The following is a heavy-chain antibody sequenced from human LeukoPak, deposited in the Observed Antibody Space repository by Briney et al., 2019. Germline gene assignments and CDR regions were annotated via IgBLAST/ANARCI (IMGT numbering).Heavy chain of an antibody. V-gene: IGHV4-59*08. Sequence: PSETLSFTCTVSGGSISSYYWSWIRQPPGKGLEWIGYIYYSGSTNYNPSLKSRVTISVDTSKNQFSLKLSSVTAADTAVYYCASLRRYCSGGSCYWNWFDPWGQGTLVTVSS. CDR1: GGSISSYY. D-gene: IGHD2-15*01. CDR2: IYYSGST. CDR3: ASLRRYCSGGSCYWNWFDP. J-gene: IGHJ5*02.